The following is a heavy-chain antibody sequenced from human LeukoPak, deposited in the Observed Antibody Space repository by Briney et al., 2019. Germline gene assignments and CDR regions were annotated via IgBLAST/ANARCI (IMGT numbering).Heavy chain of an antibody. D-gene: IGHD3-10*01. CDR3: TLIQGWGSGSYYRDF. J-gene: IGHJ4*02. V-gene: IGHV3-15*01. Sequence: PGGSLRLSCAASGFSISNDWMSWVRQAPGKGLEWVARVKSRSAGETTDYAAPVKGRFTISRDDSKNTLYLQMNSLKTEDTAVYYCTLIQGWGSGSYYRDFWGQGTLVTGSS. CDR2: VKSRSAGETT. CDR1: GFSISNDW.